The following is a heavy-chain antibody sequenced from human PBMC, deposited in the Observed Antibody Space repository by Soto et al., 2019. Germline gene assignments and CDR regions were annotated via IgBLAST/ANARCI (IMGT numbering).Heavy chain of an antibody. CDR3: STQDEGFYGMDV. CDR1: GYVFASYG. J-gene: IGHJ6*02. CDR2: ISGYNGNTNNGKT. V-gene: IGHV1-18*01. Sequence: QVQLVQSGAEVKKPGASVKVSCKASGYVFASYGISWVRQAPGQGLEWMGWISGYNGNTNNGKTNHAQKIPGRVTMTMDTSTRTAYMEVRSLRSDATAVYYCSTQDEGFYGMDVWGQGTTVTVSS.